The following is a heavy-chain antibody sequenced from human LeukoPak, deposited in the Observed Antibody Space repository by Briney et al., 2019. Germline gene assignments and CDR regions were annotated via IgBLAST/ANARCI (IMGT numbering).Heavy chain of an antibody. CDR3: ARDRSSSWSFDY. V-gene: IGHV3-33*01. J-gene: IGHJ4*02. D-gene: IGHD6-13*01. CDR2: IWHDGSNE. Sequence: PGRSLRLSRAASGFTFSSYAMHWVRQTPGKGLERVAIIWHDGSNEYYADSVKGRFTISRDNSRNTLYLQMNSLRAEDTAVYYCARDRSSSWSFDYWGQGTLVTVSS. CDR1: GFTFSSYA.